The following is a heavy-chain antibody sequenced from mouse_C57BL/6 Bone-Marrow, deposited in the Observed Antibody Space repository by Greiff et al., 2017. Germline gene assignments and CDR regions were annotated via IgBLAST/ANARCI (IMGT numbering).Heavy chain of an antibody. V-gene: IGHV1-55*01. J-gene: IGHJ2*01. D-gene: IGHD2-4*01. CDR2: IYPGSGST. CDR1: GYTFTSYW. CDR3: ARGGGYDYDFDY. Sequence: QVQLQQPGAELVKPGASVKMSCKASGYTFTSYWITWVKQRPGQGLEWLGDIYPGSGSTNYNEKFKSKATLTVDTSSSTAYMQLSSLTAEDSAVYDWARGGGYDYDFDYWGQGTTLTVSS.